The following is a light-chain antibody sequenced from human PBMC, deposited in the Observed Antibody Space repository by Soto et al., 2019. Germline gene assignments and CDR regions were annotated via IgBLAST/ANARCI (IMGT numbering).Light chain of an antibody. CDR1: QSVSSNY. V-gene: IGKV3-20*01. Sequence: EIVLTQSPGTLSLSPGERATLSCRASQSVSSNYLAWYQQKPVQTPRLLIYGASSRATGIPDRFSGSGSVTDFTLTISRLEPEDFAVFYCQQYGSSPWTFGQGTKVEIK. CDR2: GAS. CDR3: QQYGSSPWT. J-gene: IGKJ1*01.